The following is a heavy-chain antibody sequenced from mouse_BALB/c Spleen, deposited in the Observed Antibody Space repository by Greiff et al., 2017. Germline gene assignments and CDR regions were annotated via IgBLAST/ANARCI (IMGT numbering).Heavy chain of an antibody. D-gene: IGHD1-1*01. V-gene: IGHV5-4*02. CDR2: ISDGGSYT. Sequence: EVMLVESGGGLVKPGGSLKLSCAASGFTFSDYYMYWVRQTPEKRLEWVATISDGGSYTYYPDSVKGRFTISRDNAKNNLYLQMSSLKSEDTAMYYCARDRETNYGSSSYYFDYWGQGTTLTVSS. CDR1: GFTFSDYY. J-gene: IGHJ2*01. CDR3: ARDRETNYGSSSYYFDY.